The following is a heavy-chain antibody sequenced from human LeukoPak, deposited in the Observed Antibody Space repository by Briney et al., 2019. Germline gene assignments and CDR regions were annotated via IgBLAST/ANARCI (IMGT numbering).Heavy chain of an antibody. CDR2: IKKDGGEK. D-gene: IGHD5-18*01. J-gene: IGHJ4*02. CDR1: GFTFSSYW. CDR3: ARHLSGVTGYTYGRGIDY. Sequence: GGSLRLSCAASGFTFSSYWMSWVRQAPGKGLEGGANIKKDGGEKYYVDSVRGRVTISRYNAKKSLYLQMHNLRAEDTAVYYCARHLSGVTGYTYGRGIDYWGQGTLVTVSS. V-gene: IGHV3-7*01.